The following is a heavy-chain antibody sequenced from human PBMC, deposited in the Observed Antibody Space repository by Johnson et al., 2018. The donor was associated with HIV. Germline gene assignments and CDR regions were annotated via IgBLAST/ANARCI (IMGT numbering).Heavy chain of an antibody. CDR3: AKTIVVVTADAFDI. CDR2: IRYDGSNK. Sequence: VQVLESGGGVVQPGGSLRLSCAASGFTFSSYGMHWVRQAPGKGLEWVAFIRYDGSNKYYADSVKGRFTISRDNSKNTLYLQMNSLRDEDTAVYYCAKTIVVVTADAFDIWGQGTMVTVSS. J-gene: IGHJ3*02. D-gene: IGHD2-21*02. CDR1: GFTFSSYG. V-gene: IGHV3-30*02.